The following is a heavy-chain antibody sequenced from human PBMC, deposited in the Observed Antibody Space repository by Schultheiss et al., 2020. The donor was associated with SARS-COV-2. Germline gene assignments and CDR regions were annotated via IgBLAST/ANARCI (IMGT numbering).Heavy chain of an antibody. CDR1: GYTFTSHG. CDR3: ARHRDYYGSGSPWDF. V-gene: IGHV1-2*02. D-gene: IGHD3-10*01. Sequence: ASVKVSCKASGYTFTSHGISWVRQAPGQGLEWMGWINPNSGGTNYAQKFQGRVTMTRDTSISTAYMEMSRLRSDDTAVYYCARHRDYYGSGSPWDFWGQGTLVTVSS. J-gene: IGHJ4*02. CDR2: INPNSGGT.